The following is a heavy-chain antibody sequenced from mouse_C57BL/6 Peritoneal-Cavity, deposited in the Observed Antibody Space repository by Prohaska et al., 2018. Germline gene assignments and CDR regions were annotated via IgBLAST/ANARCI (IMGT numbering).Heavy chain of an antibody. J-gene: IGHJ4*01. CDR2: IWSDGST. V-gene: IGHV2-6*03. Sequence: LSITCTVSGFSLTSYGVHWVRQPPGKGLEWLVVIWSDGSTTYNSALKSRLNISKDNSKSQVFLKMNSLQTDDTAMYYCARGLLKAMDYWGQGTSVTVSS. D-gene: IGHD1-3*01. CDR3: ARGLLKAMDY. CDR1: GFSLTSYG.